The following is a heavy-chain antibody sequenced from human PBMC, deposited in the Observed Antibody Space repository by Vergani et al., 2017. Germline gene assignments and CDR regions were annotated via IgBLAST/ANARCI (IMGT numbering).Heavy chain of an antibody. Sequence: QVQLVESGGGVVQPGRSLRLSCAASGFTFSSYGMHWVRQAPGKGLEWVAVISYDGSNKYYADSVKGRFTISRDNAKNTLYLQMNSLGAEDTAVDYCAKGGGSGGDSVDYWGQGTLVTVSS. CDR1: GFTFSSYG. CDR2: ISYDGSNK. CDR3: AKGGGSGGDSVDY. J-gene: IGHJ4*02. D-gene: IGHD2-15*01. V-gene: IGHV3-30*18.